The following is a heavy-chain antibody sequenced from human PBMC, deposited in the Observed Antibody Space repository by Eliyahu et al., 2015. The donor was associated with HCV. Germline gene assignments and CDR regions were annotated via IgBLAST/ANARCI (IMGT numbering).Heavy chain of an antibody. CDR1: ESTFGTFW. V-gene: IGHV3-74*01. J-gene: IGHJ4*02. Sequence: EVRLVESGGGLVQPGGSLTLSCXASESTFGTFWMHWVRQAPGKGLVWVSRISPDGSTINYADFVKGRFTISRDNAKNTLYLQLNSLRPEDTAVYYCVTSPRAEAGNYWGQGTLVTVSS. CDR2: ISPDGSTI. CDR3: VTSPRAEAGNY. D-gene: IGHD6-13*01.